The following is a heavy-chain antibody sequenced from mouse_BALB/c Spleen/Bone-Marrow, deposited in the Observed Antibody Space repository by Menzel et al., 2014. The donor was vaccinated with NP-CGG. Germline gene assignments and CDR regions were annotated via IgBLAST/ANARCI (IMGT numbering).Heavy chain of an antibody. J-gene: IGHJ1*01. D-gene: IGHD1-1*01. Sequence: EVKLMESGGGLVQPGGSLKLSYVASGFTFSSYGMSWVRQTPDKRLELVATINNNGGSTYYPDSVKGQFTISRDNAKNTLYLQMSSLKSEDTAMYYCARVYGWYFDVWGAGTTVTVSS. CDR3: ARVYGWYFDV. CDR2: INNNGGST. V-gene: IGHV5-6-3*01. CDR1: GFTFSSYG.